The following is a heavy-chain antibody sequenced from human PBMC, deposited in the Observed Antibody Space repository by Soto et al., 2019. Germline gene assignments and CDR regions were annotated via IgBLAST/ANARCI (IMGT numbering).Heavy chain of an antibody. CDR1: GFTFDDYA. CDR2: ISWDGGST. CDR3: AKSSSGLRDYFDS. D-gene: IGHD3-10*01. J-gene: IGHJ4*02. Sequence: GALRLSCAASGFTFDDYAMHWVRQAPGKGLEWVSLISWDGGSTYYADSVKGRFTIFRDNSKNSLYLQMHSLKTEDTAVYFCAKSSSGLRDYFDSWGRGTLVTVSS. V-gene: IGHV3-43*01.